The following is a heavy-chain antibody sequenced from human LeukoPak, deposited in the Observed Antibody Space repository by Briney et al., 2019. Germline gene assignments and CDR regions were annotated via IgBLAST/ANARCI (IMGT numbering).Heavy chain of an antibody. CDR3: ARGEGGYNYAF. V-gene: IGHV5-51*01. CDR1: GYSFTSYW. D-gene: IGHD5-24*01. Sequence: GESLKISCKASGYSFTSYWIAWVRQMPGKGLEWMGIINPADSDTRYSLSIQGQVTISADWSISTAYLQWSSLKASDTAMYYCARGEGGYNYAFWGQGTLVSVSS. CDR2: INPADSDT. J-gene: IGHJ4*02.